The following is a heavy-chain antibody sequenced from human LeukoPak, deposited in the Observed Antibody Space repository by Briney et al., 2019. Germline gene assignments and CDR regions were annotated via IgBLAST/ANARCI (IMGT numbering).Heavy chain of an antibody. CDR2: IKQDGSEK. CDR3: ASHSSGWTEYFQH. J-gene: IGHJ1*01. D-gene: IGHD6-19*01. CDR1: GFTFSSYW. Sequence: GGSLRLSCAASGFTFSSYWMSWVRQAPGKGLEWVANIKQDGSEKYYVDSVKGRFTISRDNAKNSLYLQMSSLRAEDTAVYYCASHSSGWTEYFQHWGQGTLVTVSS. V-gene: IGHV3-7*01.